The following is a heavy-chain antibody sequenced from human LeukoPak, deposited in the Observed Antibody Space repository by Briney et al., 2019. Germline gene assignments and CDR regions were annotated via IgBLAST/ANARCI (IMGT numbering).Heavy chain of an antibody. CDR3: ARAGCCGSYSWFDP. V-gene: IGHV1-69*05. J-gene: IGHJ5*02. D-gene: IGHD1-26*01. CDR2: IIPIFGTA. Sequence: ASVKVSCKASGGTFSSYAISWVRQAPGQGLEWMGGIIPIFGTANYAQKFQGRVTITTDESTSTAYMELSSLRSEDTAVYYCARAGCCGSYSWFDPWGQGTLVPVSS. CDR1: GGTFSSYA.